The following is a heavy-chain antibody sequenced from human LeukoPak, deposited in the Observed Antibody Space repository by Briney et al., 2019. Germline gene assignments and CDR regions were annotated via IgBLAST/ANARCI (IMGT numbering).Heavy chain of an antibody. CDR1: GFTVSNNY. CDR3: ARDPQAVRTNTYA. Sequence: AGGSLRLSCAAAGFTVSNNYMNWVRQAPGKGLEWVSLIYSGGDTHYADSVKGRFTISRDSSKNTLYLQMNSLRAEDTAVYYSARDPQAVRTNTYAWGQGTLVTVSS. J-gene: IGHJ5*02. V-gene: IGHV3-66*01. D-gene: IGHD4/OR15-4a*01. CDR2: IYSGGDT.